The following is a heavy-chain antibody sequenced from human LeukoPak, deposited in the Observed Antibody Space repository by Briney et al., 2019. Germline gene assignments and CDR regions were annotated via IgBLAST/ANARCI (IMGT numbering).Heavy chain of an antibody. Sequence: SETLSLTCAVYGGSFSGYYWSWIRQPPGKGLEWIGEINHSGSTNYNPSLKSQVTISVDTSKNQFSLKLSSVTAADTAVYYCARGPAPTYSSSSKYFQHWGQGTLVTVSS. J-gene: IGHJ1*01. CDR2: INHSGST. D-gene: IGHD6-6*01. CDR1: GGSFSGYY. CDR3: ARGPAPTYSSSSKYFQH. V-gene: IGHV4-34*01.